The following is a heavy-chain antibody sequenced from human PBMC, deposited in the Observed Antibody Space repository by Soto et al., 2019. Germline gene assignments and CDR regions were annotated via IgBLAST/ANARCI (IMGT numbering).Heavy chain of an antibody. D-gene: IGHD2-21*02. CDR2: IYHSGST. CDR1: GGSISSGDYY. CDR3: ARRAYCGPNCYSVYFDS. J-gene: IGHJ4*02. V-gene: IGHV4-30-4*01. Sequence: QVQLQESGPGLVKPSQTLSLTCTVSGGSISSGDYYWSWIRQPPGKALEWIGYIYHSGSTSYNPSLKSRLSMSVDTSKTQLPLNLNSVTAADTAVYYCARRAYCGPNCYSVYFDSWGQGTQVTVSS.